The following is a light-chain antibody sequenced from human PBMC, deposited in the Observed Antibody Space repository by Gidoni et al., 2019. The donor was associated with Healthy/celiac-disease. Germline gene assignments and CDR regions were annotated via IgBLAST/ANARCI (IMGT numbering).Light chain of an antibody. CDR2: DAS. CDR1: QSISSW. V-gene: IGKV1-5*01. J-gene: IGKJ4*01. Sequence: DIHMNQSPSTLSASVGDRVTITCRASQSISSWLAWYQQKPGKAPKLLIYDASSLESGVPSRFSGSGSGTEFTLTISSLQPDDFATYYYQQYNSYSPLTFGGGTKVEIK. CDR3: QQYNSYSPLT.